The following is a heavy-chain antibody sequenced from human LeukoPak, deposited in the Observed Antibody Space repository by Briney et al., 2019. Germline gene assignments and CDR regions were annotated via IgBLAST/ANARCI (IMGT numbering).Heavy chain of an antibody. CDR2: IYYSGYA. CDR1: GGSISSGSYY. CDR3: AKSHYAYIWGSYEN. J-gene: IGHJ4*02. V-gene: IGHV4-61*01. D-gene: IGHD3-16*01. Sequence: SETLSLTCTVSGGSISSGSYYWSCFRQPPGQGLDCIGYIYYSGYANYNPSLTGRVTISVDTSKNQFSLKLTSVTAADTAVYYCAKSHYAYIWGSYENWGPGTLVTVSS.